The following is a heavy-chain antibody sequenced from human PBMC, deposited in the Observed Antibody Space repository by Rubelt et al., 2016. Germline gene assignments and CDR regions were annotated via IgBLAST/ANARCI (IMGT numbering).Heavy chain of an antibody. D-gene: IGHD3-3*01. CDR2: IYYSGST. V-gene: IGHV4-61*05. Sequence: QLQLQESGPGLVKPSETLSLTCTVSGGSISSSSYYWGWIRQPPGKGLEWIGYIYYSGSTNYNPSFSVRVTISVATSKNQFCLKLSAVTAADTAVYYCARTGGWSGYSYNWFDPWGQGTLVTVSS. CDR3: ARTGGWSGYSYNWFDP. J-gene: IGHJ5*02. CDR1: GGSISSSSYY.